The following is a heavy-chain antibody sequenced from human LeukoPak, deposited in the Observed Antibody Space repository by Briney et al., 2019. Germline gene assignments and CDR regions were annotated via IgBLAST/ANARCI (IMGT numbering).Heavy chain of an antibody. CDR2: IDPSDSYT. J-gene: IGHJ4*02. V-gene: IGHV5-10-1*01. Sequence: GESLTISFKASGYSFTNYWISRVRQMPGKGLEWIGRIDPSDSYTKYSPSFEGHVTISVDKSISTAFLQWNSLKASDNAMYYCATGASKVTTDFANYWGQGTQVAVSS. D-gene: IGHD4-17*01. CDR3: ATGASKVTTDFANY. CDR1: GYSFTNYW.